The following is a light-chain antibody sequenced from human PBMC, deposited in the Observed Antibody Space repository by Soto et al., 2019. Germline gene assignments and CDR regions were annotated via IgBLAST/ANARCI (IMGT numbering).Light chain of an antibody. V-gene: IGKV3-20*01. CDR3: QQYGGSPRT. J-gene: IGKJ1*01. CDR1: QSVSSSS. CDR2: DAS. Sequence: EIVLTQSPGTLSLSPGERATLSCRASQSVSSSSLAWYQQKRGQAPRLLIHDASSRATGIPDRFSGSGSGTDFTLTISRLEHEDFAVYYCQQYGGSPRTFGPATKVDIK.